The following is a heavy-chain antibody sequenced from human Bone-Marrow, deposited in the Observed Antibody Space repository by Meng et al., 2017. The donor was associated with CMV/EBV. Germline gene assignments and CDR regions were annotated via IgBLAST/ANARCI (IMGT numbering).Heavy chain of an antibody. CDR1: GFTFGDYA. D-gene: IGHD2-21*01. Sequence: GGSLRLSCTASGFTFGDYAMSWVRQAPGKGLEWVGFIRSKAYGGTTEYAASVKGRFTISRDDSKSIAYLQMNSLKTEDTAVYYCTRVPYCGGDCYSHFDYWGQGTRVTGSS. V-gene: IGHV3-49*04. J-gene: IGHJ4*02. CDR3: TRVPYCGGDCYSHFDY. CDR2: IRSKAYGGTT.